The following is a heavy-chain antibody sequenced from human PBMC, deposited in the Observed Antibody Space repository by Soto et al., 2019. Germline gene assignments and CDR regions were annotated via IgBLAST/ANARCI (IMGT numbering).Heavy chain of an antibody. Sequence: GGSLRLSCAASGFTFDDYAMHWVRQAPGKGLEWVSLISWDGGSTYYADSVKGRFTISRDNSKNSLYLQMNSLRAEDTALYYCAKDKYYYGSGSYYDHYYGMDVWGQGTTVTVSS. CDR3: AKDKYYYGSGSYYDHYYGMDV. D-gene: IGHD3-10*01. CDR1: GFTFDDYA. CDR2: ISWDGGST. V-gene: IGHV3-43D*03. J-gene: IGHJ6*02.